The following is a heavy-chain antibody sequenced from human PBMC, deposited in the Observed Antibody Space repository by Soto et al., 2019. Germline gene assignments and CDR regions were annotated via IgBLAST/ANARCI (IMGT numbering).Heavy chain of an antibody. CDR3: ARGGGYCTFGSCYTYAMDV. CDR2: IYSTGTT. CDR1: GGSISNNY. D-gene: IGHD2-15*01. V-gene: IGHV4-59*08. J-gene: IGHJ6*02. Sequence: SETLSLTCNVSGGSISNNYWSWVRQTPGKRLEWIAYIYSTGTTNYNPSLKSRVAISLDPSKNQFSLQLSSVTAADTAVYYCARGGGYCTFGSCYTYAMDVWGQGTTVTVSS.